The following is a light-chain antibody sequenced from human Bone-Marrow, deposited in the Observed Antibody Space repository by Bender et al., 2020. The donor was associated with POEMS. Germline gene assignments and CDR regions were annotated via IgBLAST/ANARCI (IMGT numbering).Light chain of an antibody. CDR3: SSYAGSNKFYV. V-gene: IGLV1-44*01. J-gene: IGLJ1*01. CDR1: SSNIGTNP. CDR2: INN. Sequence: QSVLPPPPSASGTPGQRVTISCSGSSSNIGTNPVNWYQQLPGTAPKLLIYINNQRPSGVPDRFSGSNSGTSASLAISGLRSEDEADYYCSSYAGSNKFYVFGAGTKVTVL.